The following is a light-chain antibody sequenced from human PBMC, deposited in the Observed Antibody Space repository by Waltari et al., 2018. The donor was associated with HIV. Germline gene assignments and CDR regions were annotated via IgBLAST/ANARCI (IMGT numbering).Light chain of an antibody. CDR1: NSNIGAPYD. Sequence: QSVLTQPPSVSGAPGRSVIITCTGNNSNIGAPYDVHWYQQLPGAAPKLLISRNASRPSGVRDRLSVSRSGTSASLAITGLQAGEEADYYCQSYDTSLGASVFGGGTKLTVL. CDR3: QSYDTSLGASV. J-gene: IGLJ3*02. CDR2: RNA. V-gene: IGLV1-40*01.